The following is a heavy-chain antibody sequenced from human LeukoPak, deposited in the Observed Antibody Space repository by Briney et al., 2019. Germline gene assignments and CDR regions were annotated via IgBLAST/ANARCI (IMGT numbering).Heavy chain of an antibody. CDR2: IYYSGST. CDR1: GGSISSSNYY. V-gene: IGHV4-39*01. D-gene: IGHD3-22*01. Sequence: SETLSLTCTVSGGSISSSNYYWGWIRQPPGKGLEWIGSIYYSGSTYYNPSLKSRVTISVDTSKNQFSLKLSSVTAADTAVYYCARHIYYDSSGYYRYYFDYWGQGTLVTVSS. CDR3: ARHIYYDSSGYYRYYFDY. J-gene: IGHJ4*02.